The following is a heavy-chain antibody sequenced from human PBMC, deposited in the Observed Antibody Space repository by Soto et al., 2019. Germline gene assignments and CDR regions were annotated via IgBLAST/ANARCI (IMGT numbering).Heavy chain of an antibody. V-gene: IGHV5-51*01. CDR3: ARTAAAGKYYYGVDV. D-gene: IGHD6-13*01. CDR2: IYPGDSDT. J-gene: IGHJ6*02. CDR1: GYSFTSYW. Sequence: GESLRISCKGSGYSFTSYWIGWVRQMPGKGLEWMGIIYPGDSDTRYSPSFQGQVTISADKSISTAYLQWSSLKASDTAIYYCARTAAAGKYYYGVDVWGQGTTVTVSS.